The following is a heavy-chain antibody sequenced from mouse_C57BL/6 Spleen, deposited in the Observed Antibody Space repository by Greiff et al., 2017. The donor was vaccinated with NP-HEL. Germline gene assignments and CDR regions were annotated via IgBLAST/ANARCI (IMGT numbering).Heavy chain of an antibody. CDR2: ISYDGSN. Sequence: DVKLQESGPGLVKPSQSLSLTCSVTGYSITSGYYWNWIRQFPGNKLEWMGYISYDGSNNYNPSLKNRISITRDTSKNQFFLKLNSVTTEDTATYYCARPYGNGDWYFDVWGTGTTVTVSS. D-gene: IGHD2-10*02. V-gene: IGHV3-6*01. J-gene: IGHJ1*03. CDR3: ARPYGNGDWYFDV. CDR1: GYSITSGYY.